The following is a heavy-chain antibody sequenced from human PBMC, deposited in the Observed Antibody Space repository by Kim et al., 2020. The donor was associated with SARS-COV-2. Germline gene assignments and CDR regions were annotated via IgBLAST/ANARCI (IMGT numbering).Heavy chain of an antibody. CDR2: ISYDGSNK. Sequence: GGSLRLSCAASGFTFSSYAMHWVRQAPGKGLEWVAVISYDGSNKYYADSVKGRFTISRDNSKNTLYLQMNSLRAEDTAVYYCAREWSGYSYGYYPLYYGMDVWGQGTTVTVSS. J-gene: IGHJ6*02. V-gene: IGHV3-30*04. CDR3: AREWSGYSYGYYPLYYGMDV. D-gene: IGHD5-18*01. CDR1: GFTFSSYA.